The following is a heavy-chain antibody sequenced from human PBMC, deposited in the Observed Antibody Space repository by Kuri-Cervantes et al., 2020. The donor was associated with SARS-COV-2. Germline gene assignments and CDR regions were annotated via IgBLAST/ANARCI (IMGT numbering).Heavy chain of an antibody. Sequence: SVKVSCKASGYTFTYRYLHWVRQAPGQALEWMGWITPFNGNTNYAQKFQDRVTITRDRSMSTVYMELSSLRSEDTAVYYCARDLIAADDNGALGYWGQGTLVTVSS. CDR3: ARDLIAADDNGALGY. V-gene: IGHV1-45*02. CDR1: GYTFTYRY. J-gene: IGHJ4*02. D-gene: IGHD6-13*01. CDR2: ITPFNGNT.